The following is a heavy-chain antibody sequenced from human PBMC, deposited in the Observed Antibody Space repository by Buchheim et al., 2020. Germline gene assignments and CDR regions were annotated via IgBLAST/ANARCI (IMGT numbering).Heavy chain of an antibody. CDR2: INPSGGSK. CDR1: GYTFTSYY. J-gene: IGHJ5*02. D-gene: IGHD3-9*01. CDR3: ARDYDILTGYSPFDP. V-gene: IGHV1-46*01. Sequence: QVQLVQSGAEVKKPGASVKVSCKASGYTFTSYYMHWVRQAPGQGLEWMGIINPSGGSKSYAQKFQGRVSMTRDRSTSTVYMELSSLRSEDTAVYYCARDYDILTGYSPFDPWGQGTL.